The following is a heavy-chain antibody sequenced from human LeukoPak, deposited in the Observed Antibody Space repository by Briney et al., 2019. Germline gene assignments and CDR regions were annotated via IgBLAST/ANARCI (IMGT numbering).Heavy chain of an antibody. CDR2: IYYSGST. J-gene: IGHJ5*02. D-gene: IGHD3-3*01. CDR1: GGSLSSSNYY. V-gene: IGHV4-39*07. CDR3: ARGGDFWSGYSSGWFDP. Sequence: PSETLSLTCTVSGGSLSSSNYYWGWIRQPPGKGLEWIGSIYYSGSTYYNPSLKSRVTISVDTSKNQFSLKLSSVTAADTAVYYCARGGDFWSGYSSGWFDPWGQGTLVTVSS.